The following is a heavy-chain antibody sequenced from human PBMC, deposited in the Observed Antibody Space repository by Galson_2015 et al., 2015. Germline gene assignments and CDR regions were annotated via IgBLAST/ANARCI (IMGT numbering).Heavy chain of an antibody. D-gene: IGHD3-10*01. CDR1: GFTFSSYG. CDR3: AKDGLYYYGSGSQRWFDP. CDR2: ISYDGSNK. J-gene: IGHJ5*02. Sequence: SLRLSCAASGFTFSSYGMHWVRQAPGKGLEWAAVISYDGSNKYYADSVKGRFTISRDNSKNTLYLQMNSLRAEDPAVYYCAKDGLYYYGSGSQRWFDPWGQGTLVTVSS. V-gene: IGHV3-30*18.